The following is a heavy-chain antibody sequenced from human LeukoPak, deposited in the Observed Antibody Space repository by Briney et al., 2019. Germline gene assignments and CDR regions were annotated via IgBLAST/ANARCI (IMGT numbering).Heavy chain of an antibody. CDR1: GFTFSSYS. V-gene: IGHV3-21*01. J-gene: IGHJ4*02. CDR2: ISSSSSYI. Sequence: GGSLRLSCAASGFTFSSYSMNWVRQAPGKGLEWVSSISSSSSYIYYADSVKGRFTISRDNAKNSLYLQMNSLRAEDTAVYYCARHCTSTSCLEYWGQGTLVTVSS. D-gene: IGHD2-2*01. CDR3: ARHCTSTSCLEY.